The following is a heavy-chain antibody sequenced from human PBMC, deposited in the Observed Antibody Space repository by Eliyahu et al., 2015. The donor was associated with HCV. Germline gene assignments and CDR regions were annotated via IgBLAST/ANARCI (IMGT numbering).Heavy chain of an antibody. CDR1: GFTFSDYY. J-gene: IGHJ4*02. D-gene: IGHD6-19*01. CDR2: ISSSSSYT. CDR3: ARTKIAVAGTFDY. V-gene: IGHV3-11*06. Sequence: QVQLVESGGGLVKPGGSLRLSCAASGFTFSDYYMSWIRQAPGKGLEWVSYISSSSSYTNYADSVKGRFTISRDNAKNSLYLQMNSLRAEDTAVYYCARTKIAVAGTFDYWGQGTLVTVSS.